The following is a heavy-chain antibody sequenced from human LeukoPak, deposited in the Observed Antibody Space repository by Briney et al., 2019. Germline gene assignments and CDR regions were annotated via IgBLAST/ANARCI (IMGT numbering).Heavy chain of an antibody. V-gene: IGHV1-18*01. D-gene: IGHD2-21*02. Sequence: ASVKVSCKASGYTFTSYGISWVRQAPGQGLEWMGWISAYNGNTNYAQKLQGRVTMTTDTSTSTAYMGLRSLRSDDTAVYYGARGEVVVVTQKNWFAPWGQGPLVTVSS. CDR1: GYTFTSYG. CDR2: ISAYNGNT. CDR3: ARGEVVVVTQKNWFAP. J-gene: IGHJ5*02.